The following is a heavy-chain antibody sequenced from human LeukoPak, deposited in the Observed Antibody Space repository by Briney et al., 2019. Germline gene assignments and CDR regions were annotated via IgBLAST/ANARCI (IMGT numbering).Heavy chain of an antibody. Sequence: ASVKVSCKASGYSFTSSAMNWGREAPGQGLEWMGWINTNTGNPTYAQGFTGRFVFSLDTSVSTAYLQISSLKTEDTAVYYCARSLTYGDHPPFDYWGQGTLVTVSS. CDR3: ARSLTYGDHPPFDY. CDR1: GYSFTSSA. J-gene: IGHJ4*02. V-gene: IGHV7-4-1*02. CDR2: INTNTGNP. D-gene: IGHD4-17*01.